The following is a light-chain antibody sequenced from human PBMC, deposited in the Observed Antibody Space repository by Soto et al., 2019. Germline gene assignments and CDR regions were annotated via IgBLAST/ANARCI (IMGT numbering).Light chain of an antibody. CDR2: EVS. CDR1: SSDVGGYDF. Sequence: QSALTQPASVSGSPGQSITISCTRSSSDVGGYDFVSWYQQHPGKVPKLMIYEVSNRPSGVSARFSGSKSGNTASLTISGLQAEDEADYYCSSYTSTSTLLFGGGTQLTVL. J-gene: IGLJ2*01. CDR3: SSYTSTSTLL. V-gene: IGLV2-14*01.